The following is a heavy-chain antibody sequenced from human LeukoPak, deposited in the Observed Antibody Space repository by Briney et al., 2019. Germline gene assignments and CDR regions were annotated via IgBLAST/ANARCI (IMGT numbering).Heavy chain of an antibody. CDR3: ARGGWTTVVTLDY. CDR2: LISSGGST. D-gene: IGHD4-23*01. CDR1: GFTFSYYA. J-gene: IGHJ4*02. Sequence: GGSLSLSCSASGFTFSYYAMSRVRPAQGKGLEWVSALISSGGSTYYADSVKGRFTISTDNSKITLYLQMQTLRDEAIAVYYCARGGWTTVVTLDYWGQGTLVTVAS. V-gene: IGHV3-23*01.